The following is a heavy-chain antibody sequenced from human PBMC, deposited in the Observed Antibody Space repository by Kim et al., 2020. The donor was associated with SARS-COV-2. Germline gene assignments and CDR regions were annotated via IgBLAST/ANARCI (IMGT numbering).Heavy chain of an antibody. CDR2: IYYSGST. D-gene: IGHD4-17*01. CDR3: ARPMGYGGLYYYYGMDV. Sequence: SETLSLTCTVSGGSISSSSYYWGWIRQPPGKGLEWIGSIYYSGSTYYNPSLKSRVTISVDTSKNQFSLKLSSVTAADTAVYYCARPMGYGGLYYYYGMDVWGQGTTVTVSS. V-gene: IGHV4-39*01. J-gene: IGHJ6*02. CDR1: GGSISSSSYY.